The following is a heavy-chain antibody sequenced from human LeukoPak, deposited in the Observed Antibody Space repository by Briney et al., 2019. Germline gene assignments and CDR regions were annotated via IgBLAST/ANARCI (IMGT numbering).Heavy chain of an antibody. J-gene: IGHJ4*02. V-gene: IGHV1-69*02. CDR2: IIPILGIA. CDR1: GGTFSSYT. CDR3: AKISTTGKRDFDY. Sequence: SVKVSCKASGGTFSSYTISWVRQAPGQGLEWMGRIIPILGIANYAQKFQGRVTITADKSTSTAYMELSSLRSEDTAVYYCAKISTTGKRDFDYWGQGTLVTSPQ. D-gene: IGHD1-1*01.